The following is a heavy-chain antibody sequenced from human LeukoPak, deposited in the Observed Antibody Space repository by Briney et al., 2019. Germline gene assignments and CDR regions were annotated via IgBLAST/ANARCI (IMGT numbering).Heavy chain of an antibody. Sequence: SETLSLTCTVSGGSISSYYWSWIRQPPGQGLEWIGYIYYSGSTNYNPSLKSRVTISVDTSKNQFSLKLSSVTAADTAVYYCARDLVPAAIDDDAFDIWGQGTMVTVSS. CDR2: IYYSGST. J-gene: IGHJ3*02. V-gene: IGHV4-59*01. CDR3: ARDLVPAAIDDDAFDI. CDR1: GGSISSYY. D-gene: IGHD2-2*01.